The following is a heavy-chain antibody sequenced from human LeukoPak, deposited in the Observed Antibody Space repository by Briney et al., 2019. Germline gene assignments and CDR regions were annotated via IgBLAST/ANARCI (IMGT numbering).Heavy chain of an antibody. CDR1: GGSIRSSSYN. D-gene: IGHD1-26*01. Sequence: SETLSLTCTVSGGSIRSSSYNWGWIRQPPGKGLEWIGSIHYTGTSYYNPSLKSRVTISIDTSKNQFSLKLNSVTAADTAVYYCARTGGSFYFYYYMDVWGKGTTVTVSS. V-gene: IGHV4-39*07. CDR3: ARTGGSFYFYYYMDV. J-gene: IGHJ6*03. CDR2: IHYTGTS.